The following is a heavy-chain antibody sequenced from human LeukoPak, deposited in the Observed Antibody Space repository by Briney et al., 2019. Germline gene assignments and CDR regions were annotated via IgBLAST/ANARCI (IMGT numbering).Heavy chain of an antibody. CDR3: ASGEYSGYDDDY. CDR2: ISSSSSYI. Sequence: PGGSLRLSCAASGFTFSSYSMNWVRQAPGKGLEWVLSISSSSSYIYYADSVKGRFTISRDSAKNSLYLQMNSLRAEDTAVYYCASGEYSGYDDDYWGQGTLVTVSS. CDR1: GFTFSSYS. V-gene: IGHV3-21*01. D-gene: IGHD5-12*01. J-gene: IGHJ4*02.